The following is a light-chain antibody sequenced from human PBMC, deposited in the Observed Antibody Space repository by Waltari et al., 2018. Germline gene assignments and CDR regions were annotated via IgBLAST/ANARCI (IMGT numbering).Light chain of an antibody. V-gene: IGKV4-1*01. CDR3: QQSYSSPRT. CDR1: QSVFSRPNSKNY. Sequence: DIVMTQSPDSLAVSLGERATIHCKSSQSVFSRPNSKNYLAWFQQKPGQPPKLLIYWGSTRESGVPDRFSGSGSRTDFTLTISSLQAEDVAVYYCQQSYSSPRTFGQGTRVQIK. CDR2: WGS. J-gene: IGKJ1*01.